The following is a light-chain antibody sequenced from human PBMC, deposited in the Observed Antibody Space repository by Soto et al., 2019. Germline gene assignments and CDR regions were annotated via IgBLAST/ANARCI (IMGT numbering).Light chain of an antibody. CDR3: QQYNTYFPT. Sequence: DIQMTQSPSTLSASVGDRVTITCRASQSINSWLAWYKQKPPKAPKLLIYKSSTLAIGVPSRFSGSESGTEFTLTITSLQPDDFATYYCQQYNTYFPTFGQGTKVEIK. J-gene: IGKJ1*01. CDR1: QSINSW. CDR2: KSS. V-gene: IGKV1-5*03.